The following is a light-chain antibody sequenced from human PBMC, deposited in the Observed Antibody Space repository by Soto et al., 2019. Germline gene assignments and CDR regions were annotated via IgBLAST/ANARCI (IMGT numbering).Light chain of an antibody. V-gene: IGKV3D-15*01. CDR2: GAS. CDR1: QSISDT. Sequence: EIVMTQSPATLSVSPGGRATLSCRASQSISDTLAWYQQKPGQAPRLLIYGASSRATGIPDRFSGSGSGTDFTLTISRLEPEDSAVYYCQQRKNWPPITFGQGTRLEIK. J-gene: IGKJ5*01. CDR3: QQRKNWPPIT.